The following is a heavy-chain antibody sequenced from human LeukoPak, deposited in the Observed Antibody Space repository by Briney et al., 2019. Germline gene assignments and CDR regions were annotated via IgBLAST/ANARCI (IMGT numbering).Heavy chain of an antibody. J-gene: IGHJ6*02. Sequence: SQTLSLTCAISGDSVSSNSAAWNWIRQSPSRGLEWLGRTYYRSKWYNDYAVSVNSRITINPDTSKYQFSLQLNSVTPEDTAVYYCARVHQMDPHLNYHYYGMDVWGQGTTVTFSS. V-gene: IGHV6-1*01. CDR1: GDSVSSNSAA. CDR2: TYYRSKWYN. D-gene: IGHD2-2*03. CDR3: ARVHQMDPHLNYHYYGMDV.